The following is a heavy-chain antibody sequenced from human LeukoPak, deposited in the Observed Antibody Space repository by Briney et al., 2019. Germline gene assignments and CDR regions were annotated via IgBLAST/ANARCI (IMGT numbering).Heavy chain of an antibody. J-gene: IGHJ4*02. CDR1: GFTFSSYA. CDR2: ISGSGGST. Sequence: GASLRLSCAASGFTFSSYAMSWVRQAPGKGLEWVSAISGSGGSTYYADSVKGRFTISRDNPKNTLYLQMNSLRAEDTAVYYCAKSTAMVTSFDYWGQGTLVTVSS. D-gene: IGHD5-18*01. V-gene: IGHV3-23*01. CDR3: AKSTAMVTSFDY.